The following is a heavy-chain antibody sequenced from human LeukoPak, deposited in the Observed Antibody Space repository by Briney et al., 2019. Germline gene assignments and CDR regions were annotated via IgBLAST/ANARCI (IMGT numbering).Heavy chain of an antibody. D-gene: IGHD1-26*01. CDR2: ISYDGSNK. CDR3: AKEVGWETYFDY. J-gene: IGHJ4*02. V-gene: IGHV3-30-3*02. CDR1: GFTFSSYA. Sequence: GGSLRLSCAASGFTFSSYAMHWVRQAPGKGLEWVAVISYDGSNKYYADSVKGRFTISRDNSKNTLYLQMNSLRAEDTAVYYCAKEVGWETYFDYWGQGTLVTVSS.